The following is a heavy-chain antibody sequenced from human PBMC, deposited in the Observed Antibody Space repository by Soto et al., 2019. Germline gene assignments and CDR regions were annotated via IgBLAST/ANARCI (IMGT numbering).Heavy chain of an antibody. J-gene: IGHJ5*02. Sequence: SETLSLTCTVSGGSISSSSYYWGWIRQPPGKGLEWIGNIYYTGSTYYNPSLKSRVTISVNTSKNQFSLKLSSVTAADTAVYYCARRIFRYNWFDPWGQGTLVTSPQ. D-gene: IGHD2-15*01. CDR3: ARRIFRYNWFDP. CDR2: IYYTGST. V-gene: IGHV4-39*01. CDR1: GGSISSSSYY.